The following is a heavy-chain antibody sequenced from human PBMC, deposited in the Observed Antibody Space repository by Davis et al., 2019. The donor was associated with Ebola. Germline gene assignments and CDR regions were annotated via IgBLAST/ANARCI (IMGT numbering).Heavy chain of an antibody. CDR1: GGSIISSSSY. Sequence: SETLSLTCTVSGGSIISSSSYWGWIRQHPGKGLEWIGYIYYSGSTYDNPSLKSRVTMSIDTSKKQFSLEVRSVTAADTAFYYCVRGSDAYKTGYWGQGTLVTVSS. CDR3: VRGSDAYKTGY. CDR2: IYYSGST. V-gene: IGHV4-31*03. D-gene: IGHD5-24*01. J-gene: IGHJ4*02.